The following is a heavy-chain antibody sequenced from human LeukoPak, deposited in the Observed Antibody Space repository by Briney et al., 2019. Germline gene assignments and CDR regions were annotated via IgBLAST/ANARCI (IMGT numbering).Heavy chain of an antibody. V-gene: IGHV1-8*01. CDR2: MNPNSGST. Sequence: GASVKVSCKASGYTFTSYDINWVRQATGQGLEWMGWMNPNSGSTGYAQKFQGRVTMTRNTSISTAYMELSSLRSEDTAVYYCARGSPRGTMVRGVIEYWGQGTLVTVSS. J-gene: IGHJ4*02. D-gene: IGHD3-10*01. CDR1: GYTFTSYD. CDR3: ARGSPRGTMVRGVIEY.